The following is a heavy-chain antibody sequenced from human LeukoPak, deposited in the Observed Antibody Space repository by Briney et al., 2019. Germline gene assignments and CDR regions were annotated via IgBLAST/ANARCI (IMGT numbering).Heavy chain of an antibody. J-gene: IGHJ4*02. D-gene: IGHD1-1*01. CDR1: GGSISSSSYY. CDR3: ARGYSSTDY. V-gene: IGHV4-39*07. CDR2: NSGST. Sequence: SETLSLTCTVSGGSISSSSYYWGWIRQPPGTGLEWIGSNSGSTYYNPSLKSRVTISVDTSKNQFSLKLSSVTAADTAVYYCARGYSSTDYWGQGTLVTVSS.